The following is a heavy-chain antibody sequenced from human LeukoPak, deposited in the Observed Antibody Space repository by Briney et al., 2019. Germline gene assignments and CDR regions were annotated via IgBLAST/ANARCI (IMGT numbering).Heavy chain of an antibody. Sequence: PSETLSLTCTVSGVSITRHFWSWIRQPPGKGLEWIGDISDTGNTNYNPSLKSRVTISADTSKNQFSLRLFSVTAAGTAMYYCARGGGGSWSPDEYWGQGSLVTVSS. D-gene: IGHD2-15*01. J-gene: IGHJ4*02. CDR2: ISDTGNT. CDR1: GVSITRHF. CDR3: ARGGGGSWSPDEY. V-gene: IGHV4-59*11.